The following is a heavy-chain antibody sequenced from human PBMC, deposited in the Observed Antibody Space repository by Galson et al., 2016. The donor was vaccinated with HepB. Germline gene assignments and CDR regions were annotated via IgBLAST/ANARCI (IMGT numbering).Heavy chain of an antibody. V-gene: IGHV3-30*03. CDR1: GFTFSTYG. CDR2: ISYDGDTK. CDR3: ASDPRQWQRGYNYGFEY. J-gene: IGHJ4*02. Sequence: LRLSCAASGFTFSTYGMHWVRQAPGKGLEWVAVISYDGDTKYHADSVKGRFTISRDNSKNTLYLQMHRLRFEDTAVYYCASDPRQWQRGYNYGFEYWGQGTLVSVSS. D-gene: IGHD5-18*01.